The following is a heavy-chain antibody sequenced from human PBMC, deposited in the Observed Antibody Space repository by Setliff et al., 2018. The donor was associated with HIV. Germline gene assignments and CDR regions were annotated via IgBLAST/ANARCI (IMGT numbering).Heavy chain of an antibody. V-gene: IGHV1-2*02. CDR3: AKDWPNAVTGTFGDS. J-gene: IGHJ4*02. D-gene: IGHD6-19*01. CDR1: GYTFTGYY. CDR2: INPNSGGT. Sequence: VASVKVSCKASGYTFTGYYMHWVRQAPGQGLEWMGWINPNSGGTNYAQKFQGRVTMTRDTSISTAYMELRSLRAEDTAVYYCAKDWPNAVTGTFGDSWGQGTLVTVSS.